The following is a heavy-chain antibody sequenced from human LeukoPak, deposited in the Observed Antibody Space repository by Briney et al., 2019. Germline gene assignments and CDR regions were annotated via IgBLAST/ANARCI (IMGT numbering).Heavy chain of an antibody. CDR3: ARSGTTGTTNYYYGMDV. J-gene: IGHJ6*02. CDR2: IYPGDSDT. CDR1: GYSFTDYW. V-gene: IGHV5-51*01. D-gene: IGHD1-1*01. Sequence: GESLKISCKGSGYSFTDYWIAWVRQMPGKGLELMGIIYPGDSDTRYSPSFQGQVTISADKSISTAYLQWSSLKASDTAMYYCARSGTTGTTNYYYGMDVWGQGTTVTVSS.